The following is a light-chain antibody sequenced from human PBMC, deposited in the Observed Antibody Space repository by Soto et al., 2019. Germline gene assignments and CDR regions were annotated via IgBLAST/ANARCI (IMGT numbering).Light chain of an antibody. CDR3: SAYTTSSTVV. J-gene: IGLJ1*01. CDR1: SSVIGYYNY. V-gene: IGLV2-14*03. Sequence: QSVLTQPASVSGYPGQSITISCTGTSSVIGYYNYVSWYQQHPGKAPKVMIYDVSNRPSGVSNRFSGSKSANTASLTISGLQAEDEADYHCSAYTTSSTVVFGSGTKVTVL. CDR2: DVS.